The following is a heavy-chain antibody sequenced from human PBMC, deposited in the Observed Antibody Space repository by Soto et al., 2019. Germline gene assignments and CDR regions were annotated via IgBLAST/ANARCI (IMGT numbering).Heavy chain of an antibody. V-gene: IGHV5-51*01. D-gene: IGHD3-22*01. CDR2: IFPSDSDT. J-gene: IGHJ5*02. Sequence: GESLKISCRTSGYRFTSYWIAWVRQMPGKGLEWMGIIFPSDSDTRYSPSFQGQVAISADRSTSTVFLQWASLKASDTAVYFCARKDKSGYFNWFDPWGQGTLVTVSS. CDR3: ARKDKSGYFNWFDP. CDR1: GYRFTSYW.